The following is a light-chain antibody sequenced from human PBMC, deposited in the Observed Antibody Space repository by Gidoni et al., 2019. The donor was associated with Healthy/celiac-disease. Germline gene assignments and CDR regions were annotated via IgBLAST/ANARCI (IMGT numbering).Light chain of an antibody. J-gene: IGKJ5*01. CDR1: QSISSY. V-gene: IGKV1-39*01. Sequence: DIQMIQSPSSLSASVGDRVTITCRASQSISSYLNWYQQKPGKAPKLLIYAASSLQSGVPSRFSGSGSGTDFTLTISSLQPEDFATYYCQQSYSTPITFGQXTRLEIK. CDR3: QQSYSTPIT. CDR2: AAS.